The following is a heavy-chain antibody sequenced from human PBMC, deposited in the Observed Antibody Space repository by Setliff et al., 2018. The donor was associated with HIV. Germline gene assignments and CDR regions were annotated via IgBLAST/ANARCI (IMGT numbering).Heavy chain of an antibody. V-gene: IGHV4-39*01. CDR1: GASVNSNNYY. CDR3: ARLSLSLVRGIINSGDRFFDY. Sequence: SETLSLTCTVSGASVNSNNYYWGWIRQPPGKGLEWIASIYYSGTTYYNPSLKSRVTISVDTSKNQFSLKLSSVTAADTTVYYCARLSLSLVRGIINSGDRFFDYWGQGSLVTVSS. J-gene: IGHJ4*02. CDR2: IYYSGTT. D-gene: IGHD3-10*01.